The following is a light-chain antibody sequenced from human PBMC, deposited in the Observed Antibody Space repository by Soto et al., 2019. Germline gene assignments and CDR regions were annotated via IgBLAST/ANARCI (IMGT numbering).Light chain of an antibody. CDR3: QQYYSYT. V-gene: IGKV1-5*03. CDR2: XAS. Sequence: DIQMTQSPSTLSASVGDRVTITCRASQSISTTLAWYQQKPGXXXXXXXXXASSLESGVPSRFSGSGSGTDFTLTISCLQSEDFATYYCQQYYSYTFGPVTKVDIK. J-gene: IGKJ3*01. CDR1: QSISTT.